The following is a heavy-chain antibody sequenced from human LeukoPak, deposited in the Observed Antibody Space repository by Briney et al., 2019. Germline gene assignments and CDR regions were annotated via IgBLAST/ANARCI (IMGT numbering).Heavy chain of an antibody. D-gene: IGHD2-21*01. V-gene: IGHV3-30*18. J-gene: IGHJ4*02. CDR2: ISYDGSNK. Sequence: GGSLRLSCEASGFTFSSYGMHWVRQAPGKGLEWVAVISYDGSNKYYADSVKGRFTISRDNSKNTLYLQMNSLRAEDTAVYYCAKELTAIPPSYWGQGTLVTVSS. CDR1: GFTFSSYG. CDR3: AKELTAIPPSY.